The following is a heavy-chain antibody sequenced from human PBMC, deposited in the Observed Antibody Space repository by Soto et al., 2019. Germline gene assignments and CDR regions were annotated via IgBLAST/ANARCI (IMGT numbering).Heavy chain of an antibody. J-gene: IGHJ4*02. CDR3: ARAPVVPRHGYFDY. D-gene: IGHD2-15*01. Sequence: PSQTLSLTGAISGDSVSSNTAACNWIRQSPSRGLEWLGRTYYRSKWYNDYAVSVKSRITINPDTSKNQFSLQLNSVTPEDTVVYYCARAPVVPRHGYFDYWGQGTLVTVSS. CDR2: TYYRSKWYN. CDR1: GDSVSSNTAA. V-gene: IGHV6-1*01.